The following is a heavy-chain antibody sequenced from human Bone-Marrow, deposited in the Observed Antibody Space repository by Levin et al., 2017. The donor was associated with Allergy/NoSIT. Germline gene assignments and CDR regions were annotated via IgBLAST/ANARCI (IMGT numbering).Heavy chain of an antibody. V-gene: IGHV4-38-2*01. CDR1: SSASY. CDR3: ASVPTVVGASAGGPFDD. Sequence: TSETLSLTCDVLSSASYWGWIRQPPGKGLEWVGSLFHVGNTYYNPSLKTRVTISLDTSKTPFSLKLTSVTAADTAVYYCASVPTVVGASAGGPFDDWGQGTLVSVSS. D-gene: IGHD1-26*01. J-gene: IGHJ4*02. CDR2: LFHVGNT.